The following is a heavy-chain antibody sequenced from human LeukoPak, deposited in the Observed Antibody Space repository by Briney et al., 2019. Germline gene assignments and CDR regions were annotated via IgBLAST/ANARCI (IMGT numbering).Heavy chain of an antibody. D-gene: IGHD6-13*01. J-gene: IGHJ4*02. CDR3: ARGYSSDWSLWD. CDR1: GFTVSRNY. CDR2: IYSDGST. Sequence: PGGSLRLSCAVSGFTVSRNYMSWVRQAPGKGLEWVSAIYSDGSTYYVDSVKGRFTISRQSSENTLYLQMNSLRAEDTAVYYCARGYSSDWSLWDWGQGTLVTVSS. V-gene: IGHV3-53*04.